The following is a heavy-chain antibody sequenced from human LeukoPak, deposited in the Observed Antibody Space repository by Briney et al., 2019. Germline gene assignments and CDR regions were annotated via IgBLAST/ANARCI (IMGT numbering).Heavy chain of an antibody. J-gene: IGHJ4*02. CDR1: GDTFSSYA. D-gene: IGHD3-22*01. CDR3: ARGWDYDSGGRPTAYVY. Sequence: ASEKVSCKASGDTFSSYAISWVRQAPGQAREWMGGIIPLFGTANYAQKFQGRVTITADKYTSTVYMEQNSLKSEDRAVYYCARGWDYDSGGRPTAYVYWGQGTLVTVSS. CDR2: IIPLFGTA. V-gene: IGHV1-69*06.